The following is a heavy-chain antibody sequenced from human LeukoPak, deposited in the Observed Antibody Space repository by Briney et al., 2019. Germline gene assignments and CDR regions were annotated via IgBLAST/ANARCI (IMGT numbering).Heavy chain of an antibody. Sequence: ASVKVSCKASGYTFTSYGISWVRQAPGQGLEWMGWISAYNGNTNYAQKLQGRVTMTTDTSTSTAYMELSSLRSEDTAVYYCARVVSSSSEEPLDYWGQGTLVTVSS. D-gene: IGHD6-6*01. CDR2: ISAYNGNT. J-gene: IGHJ4*02. CDR1: GYTFTSYG. CDR3: ARVVSSSSEEPLDY. V-gene: IGHV1-18*01.